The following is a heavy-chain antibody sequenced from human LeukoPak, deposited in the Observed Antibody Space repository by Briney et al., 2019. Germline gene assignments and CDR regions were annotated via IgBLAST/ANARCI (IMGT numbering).Heavy chain of an antibody. CDR1: GDSISSYY. CDR3: ARDLRWNWFDP. CDR2: IYYSGST. V-gene: IGHV4-59*01. D-gene: IGHD5-24*01. Sequence: SETLSLTCTVSGDSISSYYWSWIRQPPGKGLEWIGYIYYSGSTSYNPSLKSRVTISVDTSKNQFSLNLRSVTAADTAVYYCARDLRWNWFDPWGQGTLVTVSS. J-gene: IGHJ5*02.